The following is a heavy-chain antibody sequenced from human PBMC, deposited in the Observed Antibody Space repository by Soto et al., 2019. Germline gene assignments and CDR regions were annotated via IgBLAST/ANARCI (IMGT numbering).Heavy chain of an antibody. J-gene: IGHJ5*02. CDR2: IYYSGST. V-gene: IGHV4-39*01. CDR1: GGSISSGSYY. Sequence: QLQLQESGPGLVKPSETLSLTCTVSGGSISSGSYYWGWIRQPPGKGLEWIGSIYYSGSTYYNPSLKSRVTISVDTSKNQFSLKLSSVTAAATAVYYCARRLESSGGSYNWFDPWGQGTLVTVSS. CDR3: ARRLESSGGSYNWFDP. D-gene: IGHD2-15*01.